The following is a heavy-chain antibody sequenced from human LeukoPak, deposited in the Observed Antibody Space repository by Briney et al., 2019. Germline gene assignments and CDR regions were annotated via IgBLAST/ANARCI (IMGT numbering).Heavy chain of an antibody. V-gene: IGHV4-34*09. J-gene: IGHJ5*02. Sequence: SETLSLTCAVYGGSFSGYYWSWIRQPPGKGLEWIGYIYYSGSTNYNPSLKSRVTISVDTSKNQFSLKLSSVTAADAAVYYCARLRGPYWFDPWGQGTLVTVSS. CDR3: ARLRGPYWFDP. CDR1: GGSFSGYY. CDR2: IYYSGST. D-gene: IGHD2-15*01.